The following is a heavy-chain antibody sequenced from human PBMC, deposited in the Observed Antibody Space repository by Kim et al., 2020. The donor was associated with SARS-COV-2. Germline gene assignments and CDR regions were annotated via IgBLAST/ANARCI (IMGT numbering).Heavy chain of an antibody. D-gene: IGHD1-26*01. Sequence: NYNPSLKSRVTISVDTSKNQFSRKRSSVTAADTAVYYCARDWPRGSYDYWGQGTLVTVSS. CDR3: ARDWPRGSYDY. V-gene: IGHV4-59*01. J-gene: IGHJ4*02.